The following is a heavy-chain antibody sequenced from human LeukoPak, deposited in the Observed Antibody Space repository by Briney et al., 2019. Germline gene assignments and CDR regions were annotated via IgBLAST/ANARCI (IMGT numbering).Heavy chain of an antibody. D-gene: IGHD1-26*01. Sequence: GGSLRLSCAASGFTFNSYAMSWVRQAPGKGLEWVSSISSSGSFIYYANSVKGRFTISRDNAKNSLYLQMNSLRAEDTAVYYCARDSSWELPDYWGQGTLVTVSS. V-gene: IGHV3-21*01. J-gene: IGHJ4*02. CDR1: GFTFNSYA. CDR2: ISSSGSFI. CDR3: ARDSSWELPDY.